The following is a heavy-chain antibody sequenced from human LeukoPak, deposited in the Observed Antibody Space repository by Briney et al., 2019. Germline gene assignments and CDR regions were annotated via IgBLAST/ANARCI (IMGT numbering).Heavy chain of an antibody. CDR1: GFTFSDYY. V-gene: IGHV3-11*05. CDR2: ISSSSSYT. J-gene: IGHJ4*02. D-gene: IGHD5-12*01. Sequence: GGSLRLSCAASGFTFSDYYMSWIRQAPGKGLEWVSYISSSSSYTNYADSVKGRFTISRDNAKNSLYLRMNSLRAEDTAVYYCARDQGFIVATMVWGQGTLVTVSS. CDR3: ARDQGFIVATMV.